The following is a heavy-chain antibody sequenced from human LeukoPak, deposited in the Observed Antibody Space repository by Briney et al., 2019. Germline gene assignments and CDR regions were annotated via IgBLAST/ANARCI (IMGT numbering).Heavy chain of an antibody. CDR3: AKDISSYRASTFDY. J-gene: IGHJ4*02. D-gene: IGHD6-6*01. Sequence: GRSLRLSCAASGFTFDDYAMHWVRQAPGKGLEWVSGISWNSGSIGYADSVKGRFTISRDNAKNSLYLQMNSLRAEDTALYYCAKDISSYRASTFDYWGQGTLVTVSS. CDR1: GFTFDDYA. V-gene: IGHV3-9*01. CDR2: ISWNSGSI.